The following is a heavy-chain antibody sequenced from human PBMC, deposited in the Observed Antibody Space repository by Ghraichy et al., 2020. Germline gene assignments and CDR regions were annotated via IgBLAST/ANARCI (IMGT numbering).Heavy chain of an antibody. CDR3: ARYSYYYDSSGYRRYYFDY. V-gene: IGHV4-59*01. J-gene: IGHJ4*02. D-gene: IGHD3-22*01. CDR1: GGSIRSYY. Sequence: SETLSLTCSVSGGSIRSYYWSWIRQPPGKGLEWIGYVYYSGSTNYNPPLKSRVTSLVDTSKNQFSLKLTSVTAADTAVYYCARYSYYYDSSGYRRYYFDYWGQGTLVTVSS. CDR2: VYYSGST.